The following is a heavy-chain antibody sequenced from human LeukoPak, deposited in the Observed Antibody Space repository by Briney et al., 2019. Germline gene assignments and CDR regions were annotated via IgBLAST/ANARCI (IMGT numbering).Heavy chain of an antibody. CDR1: GFMFSTYD. Sequence: GGSLRLSCAASGFMFSTYDMHWVRQPTGKGLEWVSGIGTAGDTYYPGSVKGRFTISRENGKNPWYLQMKSLRAGDTAVYYCARGRHYGPGSPYWFAPWGQETLVTVSS. CDR2: IGTAGDT. CDR3: ARGRHYGPGSPYWFAP. D-gene: IGHD3-10*01. V-gene: IGHV3-13*01. J-gene: IGHJ5*02.